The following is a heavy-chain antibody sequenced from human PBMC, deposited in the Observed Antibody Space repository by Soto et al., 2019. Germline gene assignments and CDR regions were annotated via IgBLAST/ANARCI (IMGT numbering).Heavy chain of an antibody. V-gene: IGHV3-72*01. CDR1: GFTFNDYF. J-gene: IGHJ4*02. D-gene: IGHD3-16*01. CDR3: TRDNWGSYDY. Sequence: PGGSLRLSCAGSGFTFNDYFIDWVRQTPGKGLEWVGRSKGKPNGYTTHYAASVKGRFTMSRDESKNSLYLQMNSLKTEDTAIYYCTRDNWGSYDYWGQGTLVTVSS. CDR2: SKGKPNGYTT.